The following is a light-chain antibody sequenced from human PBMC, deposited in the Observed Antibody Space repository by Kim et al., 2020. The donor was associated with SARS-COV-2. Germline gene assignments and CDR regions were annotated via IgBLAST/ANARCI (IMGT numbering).Light chain of an antibody. Sequence: SSELTQDPAVSVALGQTVSITCQGDSLRSYYASWYQQKPGQAPVLVIYGKNNRPSGIPDRFSGSSSGNTASLTITGAQAEDEADYYGNSRDSSGNHWVFGGGTQLTVL. CDR2: GKN. CDR1: SLRSYY. CDR3: NSRDSSGNHWV. V-gene: IGLV3-19*01. J-gene: IGLJ3*02.